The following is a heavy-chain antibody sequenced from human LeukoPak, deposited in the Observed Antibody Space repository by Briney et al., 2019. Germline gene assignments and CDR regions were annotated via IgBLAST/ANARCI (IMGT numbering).Heavy chain of an antibody. J-gene: IGHJ4*02. Sequence: SETLSLTCAVYGGSFSGYYWSWIRQSPEKGLEWIGEINHRGSTNYNPSLKSRVTISVDTSKNQFSLKMNSVTAADTAVYYCARRYSSGWYYFDYWARELRSPSP. CDR3: ARRYSSGWYYFDY. CDR2: INHRGST. D-gene: IGHD6-19*01. CDR1: GGSFSGYY. V-gene: IGHV4-34*01.